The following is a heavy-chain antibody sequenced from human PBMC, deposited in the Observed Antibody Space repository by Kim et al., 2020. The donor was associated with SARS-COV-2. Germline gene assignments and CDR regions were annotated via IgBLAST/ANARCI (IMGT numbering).Heavy chain of an antibody. Sequence: TSYADSVEGRFAISSDNAKNTLYLQLNSLRDEDTAVYYCARANDHGMDVWGQGTTVTVSS. CDR3: ARANDHGMDV. CDR2: T. D-gene: IGHD1-1*01. J-gene: IGHJ6*02. V-gene: IGHV3-74*01.